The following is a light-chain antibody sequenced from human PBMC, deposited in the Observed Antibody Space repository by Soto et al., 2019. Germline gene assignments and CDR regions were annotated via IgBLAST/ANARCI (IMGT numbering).Light chain of an antibody. Sequence: QSVLTQPPSVSGAPGQRVTISCTGSSSNIGAGYDVHWYQQLPGTAPTLLISGNTDRPSGVPDRFSGSKSGTSASLAITGLQTEDEADYYCPSFDRSLTAWVFGGGTQLTVL. CDR2: GNT. J-gene: IGLJ3*02. CDR1: SSNIGAGYD. V-gene: IGLV1-40*01. CDR3: PSFDRSLTAWV.